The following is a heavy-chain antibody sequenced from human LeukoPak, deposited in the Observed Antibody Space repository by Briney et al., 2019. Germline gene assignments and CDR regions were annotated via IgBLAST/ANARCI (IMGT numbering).Heavy chain of an antibody. Sequence: GASVKVSCKASGYTFTGYYTHWVRQAPGQGLEWMGRINPNSGGTNYAQKFQGRATMTRDTSISTAYMELSRLRSDDTAVYYCARAVTVFYYYYYMDVWGKGTTVTVSS. D-gene: IGHD2-8*02. J-gene: IGHJ6*03. V-gene: IGHV1-2*06. CDR1: GYTFTGYY. CDR2: INPNSGGT. CDR3: ARAVTVFYYYYYMDV.